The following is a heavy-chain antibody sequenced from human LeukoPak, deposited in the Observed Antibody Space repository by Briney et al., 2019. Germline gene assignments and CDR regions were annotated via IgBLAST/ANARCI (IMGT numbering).Heavy chain of an antibody. V-gene: IGHV3-7*01. J-gene: IGHJ4*02. Sequence: PGGSLRLSCADSGFTFSSYWMTWVRQAPGKGLEWVANIKQDGSEKYYVDSVKGRFTISRDNAKNSLYLQMNSLRAEDTAVYYCARDWRFGEFDYWGQGTLVTVSS. CDR2: IKQDGSEK. CDR1: GFTFSSYW. D-gene: IGHD3-10*01. CDR3: ARDWRFGEFDY.